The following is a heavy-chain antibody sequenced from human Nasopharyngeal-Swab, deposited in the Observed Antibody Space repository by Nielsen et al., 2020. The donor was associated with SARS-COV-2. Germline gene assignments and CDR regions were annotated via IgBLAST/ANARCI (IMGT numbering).Heavy chain of an antibody. V-gene: IGHV4-59*13. CDR2: IYYSGST. CDR3: ARELLLGDIVVVPADPHSNWFDP. Sequence: PGKGLEWIGYIYYSGSTNYNPSLKSRVTISVDTSKNQFSLKLSSVTAADTAVYYCARELLLGDIVVVPADPHSNWFDPWGQGTLVTVSS. J-gene: IGHJ5*02. D-gene: IGHD2-2*01.